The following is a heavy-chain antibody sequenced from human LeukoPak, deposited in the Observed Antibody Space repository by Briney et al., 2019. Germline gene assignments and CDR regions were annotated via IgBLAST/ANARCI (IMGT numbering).Heavy chain of an antibody. V-gene: IGHV4-59*08. Sequence: PSETLSLTCTVSGGSISSYYWSWIRQPPGKGLEWIGYIYYSGSTYYNPSLKSRVTISVDTSKNQFSLKLSSVTAADTAVYYCARADCSSTSCYKRYADYYYGMDVWGQGTTVTVSS. J-gene: IGHJ6*02. D-gene: IGHD2-2*02. CDR3: ARADCSSTSCYKRYADYYYGMDV. CDR1: GGSISSYY. CDR2: IYYSGST.